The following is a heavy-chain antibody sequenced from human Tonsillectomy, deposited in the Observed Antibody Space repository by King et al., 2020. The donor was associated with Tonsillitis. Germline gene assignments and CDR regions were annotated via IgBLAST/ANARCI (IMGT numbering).Heavy chain of an antibody. J-gene: IGHJ6*02. CDR2: ISWNSCSI. CDR1: GFTFDDYG. CDR3: AKDRTVLPESGMDV. D-gene: IGHD2-2*01. V-gene: IGHV3-9*01. Sequence: VQLVESGGGLVHPGRSLRLSCAASGFTFDDYGMHWVRQAPGKGLEWVSGISWNSCSIGYADSVKGRFTISRDNAKNFLYLQMNSLRAEDTALYYCAKDRTVLPESGMDVWGQGTTVTVSS.